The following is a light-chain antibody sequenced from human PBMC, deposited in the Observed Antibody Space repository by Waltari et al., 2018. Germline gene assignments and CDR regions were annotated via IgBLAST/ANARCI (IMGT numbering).Light chain of an antibody. J-gene: IGKJ1*01. CDR2: WAS. CDR3: QQYYATPRT. V-gene: IGKV4-1*01. Sequence: DIVMTQSPDSLAVSLGERATINCKSSQSVFYSSNNRNYLGWYQHKPGQPPKLLIYWASTRDSGVSDRFSGRGSGTDFTLTISCLQAEDVAVYYCQQYYATPRTFGQGTKVEIK. CDR1: QSVFYSSNNRNY.